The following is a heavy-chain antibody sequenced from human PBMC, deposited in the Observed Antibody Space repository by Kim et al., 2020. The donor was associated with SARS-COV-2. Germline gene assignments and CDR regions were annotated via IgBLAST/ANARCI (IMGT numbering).Heavy chain of an antibody. Sequence: SETLSLTCTVSGGSISSSSYYWGWIRQPPGKGLEWSGSIYCSGSTYYNPALKSRVTISVDTSKNQFSLKLSSVTAADTAVNYCARQDSYDSSGHSFDDWGQGTLVTVSS. CDR1: GGSISSSSYY. CDR2: IYCSGST. V-gene: IGHV4-39*01. CDR3: ARQDSYDSSGHSFDD. J-gene: IGHJ4*02. D-gene: IGHD3-22*01.